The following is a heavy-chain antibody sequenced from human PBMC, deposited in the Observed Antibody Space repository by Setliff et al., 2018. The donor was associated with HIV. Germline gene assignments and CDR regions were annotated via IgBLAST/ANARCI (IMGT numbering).Heavy chain of an antibody. J-gene: IGHJ4*02. V-gene: IGHV3-66*01. D-gene: IGHD4-17*01. CDR1: GFTFSTYA. CDR2: IYSGGST. CDR3: ARGLDYGNYVRYFDY. Sequence: GSLELSCEASGFTFSTYAIHWVRQAPGKGLEWVSVIYSGGSTYYADSVKGRFTISRDNSKNTLYLQMNSLRAEDTAVYYCARGLDYGNYVRYFDYWGQGTLVT.